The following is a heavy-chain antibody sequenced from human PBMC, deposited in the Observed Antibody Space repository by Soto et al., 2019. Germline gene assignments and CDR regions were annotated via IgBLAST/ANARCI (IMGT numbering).Heavy chain of an antibody. Sequence: GGSLRLSCAASGFTFSNYGMHWVRQAPGKGLEWVAVISYDGSSTYYVDSVKGRFTISRDSSKTTLHLQMNSLRADHTAVYYCAKDRGLYCSGGGRSVSYGVDVWVHRTTVTDS. V-gene: IGHV3-30*18. CDR1: GFTFSNYG. CDR3: AKDRGLYCSGGGRSVSYGVDV. D-gene: IGHD2-15*01. J-gene: IGHJ6*02. CDR2: ISYDGSST.